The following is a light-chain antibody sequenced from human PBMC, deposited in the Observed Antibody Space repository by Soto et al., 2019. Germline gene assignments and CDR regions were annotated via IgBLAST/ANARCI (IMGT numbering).Light chain of an antibody. CDR2: EVN. Sequence: QSALTQPASVSGSPGQSITISCTGTSSDVGGYNYVSWYQQHPGKAPKLMIYEVNNRPSGVSNRFSGSKSGNTASLTISGLQAEDEADYYCISYTSTSTSVVFGGGTKLTVL. CDR1: SSDVGGYNY. V-gene: IGLV2-14*01. J-gene: IGLJ2*01. CDR3: ISYTSTSTSVV.